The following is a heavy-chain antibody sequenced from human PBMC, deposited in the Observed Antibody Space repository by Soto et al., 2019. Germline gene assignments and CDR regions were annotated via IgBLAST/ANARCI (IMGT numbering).Heavy chain of an antibody. D-gene: IGHD5-12*01. V-gene: IGHV3-30-3*01. CDR3: AKETSAYEIDY. CDR2: ISYDGNTK. Sequence: QVQLVESGGGVVQPGRSLRLSCAASGFIFSGYAMHWVRQAPCKGLEWVAVISYDGNTKYYADSVKGRFTVSRDNSKNTLYVQMNNLSAEDTAMYYCAKETSAYEIDYWGQGTLVTVSS. CDR1: GFIFSGYA. J-gene: IGHJ4*02.